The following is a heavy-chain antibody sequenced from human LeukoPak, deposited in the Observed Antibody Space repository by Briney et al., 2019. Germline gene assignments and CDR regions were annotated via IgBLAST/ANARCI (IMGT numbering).Heavy chain of an antibody. CDR3: ARSSPYNWFDP. V-gene: IGHV3-53*01. J-gene: IGHJ5*02. CDR1: GFTVSSNY. Sequence: GGSLRLSCAASGFTVSSNYMSWVRQAPGKGLEWVSVIYSGGSTYYADSVKGRFTISRDNSKNTLYLQMNSLRAEDTAVYYCARSSPYNWFDPWGQGPLDTVSS. CDR2: IYSGGST.